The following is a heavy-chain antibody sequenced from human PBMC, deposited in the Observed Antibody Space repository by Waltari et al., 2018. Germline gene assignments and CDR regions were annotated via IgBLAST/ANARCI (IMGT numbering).Heavy chain of an antibody. CDR2: IYYTGNP. V-gene: IGHV4-39*01. CDR3: ARFYSGTYYGPY. D-gene: IGHD1-26*01. Sequence: QLQLQESGPGLVKPSETLSLTCAVSGGSINSINFYWGWIRQPPEKGPEWIGSIYYTGNPSSSPSLKSRVTISVDTSKNQFSLRLSSVTAADTAVYYCARFYSGTYYGPYWGQGTLVSVSS. J-gene: IGHJ4*02. CDR1: GGSINSINFY.